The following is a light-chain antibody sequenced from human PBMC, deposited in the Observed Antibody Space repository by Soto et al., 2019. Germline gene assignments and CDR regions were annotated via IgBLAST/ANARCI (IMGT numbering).Light chain of an antibody. V-gene: IGKV3-20*01. CDR1: QSVSSY. Sequence: TLSLSPGERATLSCRASQSVSSYLAWYQQKLGQAPRLLIYGASSRATGIPDRFSGSGSGTDFTLTISRLEPEDFAVYYCQQYGSSPRTFGQGTKVDIK. J-gene: IGKJ1*01. CDR2: GAS. CDR3: QQYGSSPRT.